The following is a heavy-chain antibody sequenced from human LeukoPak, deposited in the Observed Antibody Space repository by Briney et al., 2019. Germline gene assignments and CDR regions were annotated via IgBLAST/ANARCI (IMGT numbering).Heavy chain of an antibody. V-gene: IGHV3-48*04. CDR1: GFSFSSSG. J-gene: IGHJ1*01. CDR2: ISSSGSTI. D-gene: IGHD6-13*01. Sequence: PGGSLRLSCAASGFSFSSSGMHWVRQAPGKGLEWVSYISSSGSTIYYADSVKGRFTISRDNARNSLYLQMNSLRAEDTAVYYCARAPSSRWLPPRAEYFQHWGQGTLVTVSS. CDR3: ARAPSSRWLPPRAEYFQH.